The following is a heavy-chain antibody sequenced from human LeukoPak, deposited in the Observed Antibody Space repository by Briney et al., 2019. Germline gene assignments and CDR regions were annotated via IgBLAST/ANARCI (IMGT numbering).Heavy chain of an antibody. J-gene: IGHJ4*02. CDR2: IYYSGST. V-gene: IGHV4-59*12. D-gene: IGHD6-13*01. Sequence: SETLSLTCTVSGGSISSYYWSWIRQPPGKGLEWIGSIYYSGSTYYNPSLKSRVTISVDTSKNQFSLKLSSVTAADTAVYYCARVSSSWYTRDYWGQGTLVTVSS. CDR3: ARVSSSWYTRDY. CDR1: GGSISSYY.